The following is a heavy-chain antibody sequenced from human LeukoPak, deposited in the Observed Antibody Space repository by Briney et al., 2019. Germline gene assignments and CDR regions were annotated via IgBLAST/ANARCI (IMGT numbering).Heavy chain of an antibody. CDR3: AGPSKGIGAAAYYYYYYMDV. J-gene: IGHJ6*03. CDR1: GYTFTGYY. V-gene: IGHV1-2*06. Sequence: ASVKVSCKASGYTFTGYYMHWVRQAPGQGLEWMGRINPNSGGTNYAQKFQGRVTMTRDTSISTAYMELSRLRSDDTAVYYCAGPSKGIGAAAYYYYYYMDVWGKGTTVTVSS. D-gene: IGHD6-13*01. CDR2: INPNSGGT.